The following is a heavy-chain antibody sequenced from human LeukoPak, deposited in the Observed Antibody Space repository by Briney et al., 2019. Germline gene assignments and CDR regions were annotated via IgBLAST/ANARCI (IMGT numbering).Heavy chain of an antibody. CDR1: GFTFSSYE. CDR3: ARKSASGNYPLDY. Sequence: GGSLRLSCAASGFTFSSYEMNWVRQAPGKGLEWVSVISADCATTFYADSVKGRFTISRDNAKNTVFLQMSSLRAEDTALYYCARKSASGNYPLDYWGQGTLVTVSS. D-gene: IGHD3-10*01. J-gene: IGHJ4*02. V-gene: IGHV3-23*01. CDR2: ISADCATT.